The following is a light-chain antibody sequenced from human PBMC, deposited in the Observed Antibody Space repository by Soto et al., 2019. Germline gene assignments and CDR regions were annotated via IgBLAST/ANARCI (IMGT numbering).Light chain of an antibody. V-gene: IGLV2-14*03. CDR1: SSDVGGYNY. Sequence: QSVLTQPASVSGSPGQSITISCTGTSSDVGGYNYVSWYQQHPGKAPKLMIYDVINRPSGVSNRFSGSKSGNSASLTISGLQAEDEADSYCSSYTSSSTYVVFGGGTQVTVL. CDR3: SSYTSSSTYVV. J-gene: IGLJ2*01. CDR2: DVI.